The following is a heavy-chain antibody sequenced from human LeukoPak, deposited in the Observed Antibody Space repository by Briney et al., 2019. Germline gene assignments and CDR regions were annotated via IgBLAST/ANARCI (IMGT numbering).Heavy chain of an antibody. CDR2: INPSGGST. V-gene: IGHV1-46*01. Sequence: ASVKVSCKASGYTFTSYYMHWVRQAPGQGLEWMGIINPSGGSTSYAQKFQGRVTMTRDTSTSTVYMELSSLRSEDTAVYYCARDLGVITRRDGSTGNWGQGTLVTVSS. D-gene: IGHD5-24*01. J-gene: IGHJ4*02. CDR1: GYTFTSYY. CDR3: ARDLGVITRRDGSTGN.